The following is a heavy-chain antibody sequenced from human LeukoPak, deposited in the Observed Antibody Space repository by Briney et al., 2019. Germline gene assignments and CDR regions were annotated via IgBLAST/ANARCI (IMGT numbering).Heavy chain of an antibody. CDR2: IGTAGDT. CDR1: GFTFSSYD. D-gene: IGHD5-18*01. J-gene: IGHJ3*02. V-gene: IGHV3-13*04. Sequence: WESLRLSCAVSGFTFSSYDMHWVCQGPGKGLEWVSAIGTAGDTYYQCSVKGRFTISRETAKTSLYLQMNSLRAGDTAVYYCARGGGTAMLSGAFDIWGQGTMVTVSS. CDR3: ARGGGTAMLSGAFDI.